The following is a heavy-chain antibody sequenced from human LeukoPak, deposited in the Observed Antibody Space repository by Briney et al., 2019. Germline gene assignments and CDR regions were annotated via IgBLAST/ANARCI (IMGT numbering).Heavy chain of an antibody. CDR3: AKMKGHPLPKYYMDV. D-gene: IGHD1-26*01. V-gene: IGHV3-23*01. CDR2: ISGTGDNT. Sequence: GGPLTLSCAPSGVTCSGCAMSWVRRTPGKGLEWVSGISGTGDNTLYADSVKGRFTISRDNSKNTLYLEMNSLRAEDTAIYYCAKMKGHPLPKYYMDVWGQGTTVTVSS. CDR1: GVTCSGCA. J-gene: IGHJ6*01.